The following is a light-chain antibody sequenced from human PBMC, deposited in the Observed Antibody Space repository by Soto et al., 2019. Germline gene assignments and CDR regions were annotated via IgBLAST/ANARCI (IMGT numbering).Light chain of an antibody. CDR3: QQHNRLPLT. V-gene: IGKV1-12*01. CDR2: AAT. CDR1: QRISNW. J-gene: IGKJ4*01. Sequence: DIELTQSPSSVSASVGDRVTITCRATQRISNWLAWYQQKTGQAPKLLLYAATSLQNVGPLRCSGSRSGADFTPTISALQHEEFATYYCQQHNRLPLTFGGGTKVEIK.